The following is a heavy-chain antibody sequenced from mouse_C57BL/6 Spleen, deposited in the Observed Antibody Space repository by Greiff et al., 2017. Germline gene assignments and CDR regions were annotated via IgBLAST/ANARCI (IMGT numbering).Heavy chain of an antibody. CDR2: INPNNGGT. J-gene: IGHJ2*01. V-gene: IGHV1-22*01. D-gene: IGHD1-1*02. CDR1: GYTFTDYN. CDR3: ARFGDYFDY. Sequence: EVKLQESGPELVKPGASVKMSCKASGYTFTDYNMHWVKQSHGKSLEWIGYINPNNGGTSYNQKFKGKATLTVNKSSSTAYMELRSLTSEDSAVYYCARFGDYFDYRGQGTTLTVSS.